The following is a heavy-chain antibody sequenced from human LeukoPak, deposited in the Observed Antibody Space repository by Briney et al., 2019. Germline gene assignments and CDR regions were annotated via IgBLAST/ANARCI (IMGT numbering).Heavy chain of an antibody. CDR2: ISVYDGNT. V-gene: IGHV1-18*01. CDR1: GYTFTKYG. J-gene: IGHJ4*02. D-gene: IGHD3-22*01. Sequence: ASVKVSCKTSGYTFTKYGIRWVRQAPGQGPEWMGWISVYDGNTNYAQKLQDRLTLTTDTSTDTAHMELRSLRSDDTAVYYCVRARGDRSGYYRYWGQGTLVTVSS. CDR3: VRARGDRSGYYRY.